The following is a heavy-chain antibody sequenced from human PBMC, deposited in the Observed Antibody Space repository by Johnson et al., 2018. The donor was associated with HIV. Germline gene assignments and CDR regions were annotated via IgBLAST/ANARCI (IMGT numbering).Heavy chain of an antibody. V-gene: IGHV3-64*01. CDR1: GFTFSTYA. J-gene: IGHJ3*01. CDR3: ARARYTSDWYLYDAFDL. CDR2: VSSNGGKT. D-gene: IGHD6-13*01. Sequence: VQLVESGGGLVQPGGSLRLSCADSGFTFSTYAMHWVRQAPGKGLEYVSGVSSNGGKTYYANSVKGRLTISRDNSKNTLYLQMGRLRTEDMAVYHCARARYTSDWYLYDAFDLWGQGTMVTVSS.